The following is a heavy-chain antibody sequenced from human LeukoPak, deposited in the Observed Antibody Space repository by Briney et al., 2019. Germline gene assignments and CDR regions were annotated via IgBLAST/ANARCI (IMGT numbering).Heavy chain of an antibody. CDR3: ARQAGPYCTGTSCYLDY. D-gene: IGHD2-2*01. V-gene: IGHV4-59*08. J-gene: IGHJ4*02. CDR1: GGSISSYH. Sequence: PSETLSLTCTVSGGSISSYHWSWIRQPPGKGLEWIGYIYYSGSTNYNPSLKSRVTISVDTSKTQFSLRLSSVTAADTAVYYCARQAGPYCTGTSCYLDYWGQGTLVTVSS. CDR2: IYYSGST.